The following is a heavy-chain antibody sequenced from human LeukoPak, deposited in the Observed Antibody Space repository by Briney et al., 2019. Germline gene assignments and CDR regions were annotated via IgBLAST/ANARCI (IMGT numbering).Heavy chain of an antibody. CDR3: AKDLHNYGMDV. Sequence: GGSLRLSCAASGFIISNNYMNWVRQAPGKGLEWVSTISGGGNTYDAGSVKGRFTISRDNSKNMLYLQMNNLRAEDAAVYYCAKDLHNYGMDVWGQGTMVTVSS. V-gene: IGHV3-53*01. CDR2: ISGGGNT. J-gene: IGHJ6*02. CDR1: GFIISNNY.